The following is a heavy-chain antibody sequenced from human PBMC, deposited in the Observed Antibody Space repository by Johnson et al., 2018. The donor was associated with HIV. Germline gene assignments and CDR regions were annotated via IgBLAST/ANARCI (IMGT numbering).Heavy chain of an antibody. Sequence: QVQLVESGGGVVQPGRSLRLSCAASGFIFSRYGMHWVRQAPGKGLEWVAVIWYDGSNKYYVDSVKGRFTISRDNSKNTLYLQMNSLRAEDTAVYYSARDLPPWRVVTAGGALDIDAADGLENDAFDMWGQGTLVTVSS. CDR1: GFIFSRYG. CDR3: ARDLPPWRVVTAGGALDIDAADGLENDAFDM. D-gene: IGHD2-21*02. V-gene: IGHV3-33*01. J-gene: IGHJ3*02. CDR2: IWYDGSNK.